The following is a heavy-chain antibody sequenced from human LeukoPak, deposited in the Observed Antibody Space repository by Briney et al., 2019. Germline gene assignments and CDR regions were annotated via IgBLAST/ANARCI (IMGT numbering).Heavy chain of an antibody. D-gene: IGHD1-1*01. V-gene: IGHV3-7*04. J-gene: IGHJ4*02. CDR2: IHPEGNEK. Sequence: PGGSLRLSCAVSGFTFSNFWMSWVRQAPGRGLEWVANIHPEGNEKYHVESVKGRFTISRDNAKNSPFLQMNGLRVEETAVYYCARGDDFSGDHWGQGTLVTVSS. CDR3: ARGDDFSGDH. CDR1: GFTFSNFW.